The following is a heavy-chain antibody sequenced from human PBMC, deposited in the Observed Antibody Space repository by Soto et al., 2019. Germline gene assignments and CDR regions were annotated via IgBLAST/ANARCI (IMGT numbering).Heavy chain of an antibody. CDR3: ARDRGSYARDY. Sequence: QVQLVQSGAEVKKHGASVKVSCKASGYTFTIYGISWVRQAPGQGLEWMGWISTSNGNTNYAQKLQGGVTMTTDTSTSTAYRELRSLRSDDTAVYYCARDRGSYARDYCGQGTLVTVSS. J-gene: IGHJ4*02. CDR2: ISTSNGNT. V-gene: IGHV1-18*01. CDR1: GYTFTIYG. D-gene: IGHD1-26*01.